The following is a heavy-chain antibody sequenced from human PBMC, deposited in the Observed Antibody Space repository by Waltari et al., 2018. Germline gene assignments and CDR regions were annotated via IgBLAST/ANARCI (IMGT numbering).Heavy chain of an antibody. Sequence: VQLVQSGAEVKKPGATVKISYKVSGYTFTDYYMYWVQQAPGKGLEWMGLVDPEDGVTMYAVKFRGRVTITADTSSDTAYMELSSLRSDDTAVYYCTTWGRELRGNFDYWGQGTLVTVSS. V-gene: IGHV1-69-2*01. J-gene: IGHJ4*02. CDR3: TTWGRELRGNFDY. CDR1: GYTFTDYY. CDR2: VDPEDGVT. D-gene: IGHD1-26*01.